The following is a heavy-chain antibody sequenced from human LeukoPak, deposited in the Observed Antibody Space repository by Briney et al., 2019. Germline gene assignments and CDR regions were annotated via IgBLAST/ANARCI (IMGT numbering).Heavy chain of an antibody. J-gene: IGHJ6*03. CDR1: GGSISSYY. CDR2: IYYSGST. D-gene: IGHD2-21*02. V-gene: IGHV4-59*01. Sequence: SETLSLTCTVSGGSISSYYWSWIRQPPGKGLEWIGYIYYSGSTNYNPSLKSRVTISVDTSKNQFSLKLSSVTAADTAVYYCARAYCGGDCHSVQRGYYYYMDVWGKGTTVTVSS. CDR3: ARAYCGGDCHSVQRGYYYYMDV.